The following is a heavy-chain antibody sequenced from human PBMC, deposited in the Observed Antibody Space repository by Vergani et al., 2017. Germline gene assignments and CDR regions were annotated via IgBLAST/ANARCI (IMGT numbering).Heavy chain of an antibody. CDR1: GFTFDDYA. CDR2: ISWNSGRI. D-gene: IGHD6-13*01. CDR3: AKDSSSWSDWYDP. Sequence: EVQLVESGGGLVQPGRSLRLSCAASGFTFDDYAMHWVRQAPGKGLEWVSGISWNSGRIGYADSVKGRFTISRDNAKNSLYLQMNSLRAEDTALYYCAKDSSSWSDWYDPWGQGTLVTVSS. V-gene: IGHV3-9*01. J-gene: IGHJ5*02.